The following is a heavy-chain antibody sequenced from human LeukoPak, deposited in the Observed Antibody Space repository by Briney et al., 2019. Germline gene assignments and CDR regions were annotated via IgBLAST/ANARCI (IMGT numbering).Heavy chain of an antibody. D-gene: IGHD2-8*01. Sequence: SETLSLTCTVSGGSISSYYWSWIRQPPGKGLEWIGYIYYSGSTNYNPSLKSRVTISVDTSRNQFSLKLSSVTAADTAVYYCARSGVRLPFDYWGQGTLVTVSS. CDR3: ARSGVRLPFDY. J-gene: IGHJ4*02. CDR2: IYYSGST. V-gene: IGHV4-59*01. CDR1: GGSISSYY.